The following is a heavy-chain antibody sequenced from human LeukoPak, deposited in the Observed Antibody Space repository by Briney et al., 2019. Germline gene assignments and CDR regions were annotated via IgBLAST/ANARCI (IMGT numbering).Heavy chain of an antibody. CDR1: GFTFSDFY. D-gene: IGHD2-21*02. CDR2: ITGSSSHT. Sequence: PGGSLRLSCAASGFTFSDFYMSWIRQAPGKGLEWVSYITGSSSHTNYADSMKGRFTISRDNSKNTLYLQMNSLRAEDTAVYYCARDGYCGGDCYSNYFDYWGQGTLVTVSS. J-gene: IGHJ4*02. CDR3: ARDGYCGGDCYSNYFDY. V-gene: IGHV3-11*06.